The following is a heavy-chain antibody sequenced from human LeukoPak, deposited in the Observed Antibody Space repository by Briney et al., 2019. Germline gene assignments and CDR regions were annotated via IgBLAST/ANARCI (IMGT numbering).Heavy chain of an antibody. CDR1: GFTVSSNY. CDR3: TKDGVLRDFDWLKAFDY. Sequence: GSLTLSCAASGFTVSSNYISWVRQAPGKGLEWVGRIKSKTDVGTTDYAAPVKGRFTISTDDSNNTLYMKMNSLETEGTAVYSCTKDGVLRDFDWLKAFDYWGQGTLVTVSS. CDR2: IKSKTDVGTT. D-gene: IGHD3-9*01. J-gene: IGHJ4*02. V-gene: IGHV3-15*01.